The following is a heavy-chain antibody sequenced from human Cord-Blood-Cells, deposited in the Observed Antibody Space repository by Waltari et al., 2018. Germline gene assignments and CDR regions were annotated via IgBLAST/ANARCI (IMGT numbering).Heavy chain of an antibody. Sequence: QVQLQQWGAGLLKPSETLSLTCAVYGGSFSGYYWSWLRTPPGKGLEWIGEINHSGSTNYNPSLKSRVTISVDTSKNQFSLKLSSVTAADTAVYYCARGGMVRGVAPYYYYGMDVWGQGTTVTVSS. CDR1: GGSFSGYY. V-gene: IGHV4-34*01. D-gene: IGHD3-10*01. J-gene: IGHJ6*02. CDR2: INHSGST. CDR3: ARGGMVRGVAPYYYYGMDV.